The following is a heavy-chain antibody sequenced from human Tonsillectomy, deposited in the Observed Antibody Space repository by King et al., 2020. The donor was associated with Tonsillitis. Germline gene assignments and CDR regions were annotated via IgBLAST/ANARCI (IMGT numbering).Heavy chain of an antibody. CDR2: ISSSSSYI. Sequence: VQLVESGGGLVKPGGSLRLSCAASGFTFSSYSMNWVRQAPGKGLEWVSSISSSSSYIYYADSVKGRFTISRDNAKNSLYLQMNSLRAEDTAVYYCARSISPNVLMVYALKSDWFDPWGQGTLVTVSS. V-gene: IGHV3-21*01. D-gene: IGHD2-8*01. J-gene: IGHJ5*02. CDR1: GFTFSSYS. CDR3: ARSISPNVLMVYALKSDWFDP.